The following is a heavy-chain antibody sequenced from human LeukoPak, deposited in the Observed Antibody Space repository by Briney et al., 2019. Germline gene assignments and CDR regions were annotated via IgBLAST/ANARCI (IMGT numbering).Heavy chain of an antibody. CDR1: GFTFDGYA. V-gene: IGHV3-43D*04. CDR3: AKDKGFWTCYIDY. CDR2: ISWDDGST. D-gene: IGHD3/OR15-3a*01. J-gene: IGHJ4*02. Sequence: PGGSLRLSCAASGFTFDGYAMHWVRHAPGRGLEWVFLISWDDGSTYYADSVKGRFTISRDNSKNSLYLQMNSLRAEDTALYYCAKDKGFWTCYIDYWGQGTLVTVSS.